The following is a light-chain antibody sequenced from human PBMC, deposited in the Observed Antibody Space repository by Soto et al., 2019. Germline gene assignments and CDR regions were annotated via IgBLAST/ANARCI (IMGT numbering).Light chain of an antibody. Sequence: SAVTQPRSVSVSPGQSVAISCTGTSSDVGGYNYVSWYQQHPGKAPKLMIYDVTKRPSGVPDRFSASKSGNTASLTISGLQADEEADYYCCSSAGTYSYVFGTGTKVTVL. CDR1: SSDVGGYNY. J-gene: IGLJ1*01. CDR2: DVT. V-gene: IGLV2-11*01. CDR3: CSSAGTYSYV.